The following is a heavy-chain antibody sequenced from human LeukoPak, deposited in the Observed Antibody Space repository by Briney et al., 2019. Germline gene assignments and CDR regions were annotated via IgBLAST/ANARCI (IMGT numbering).Heavy chain of an antibody. CDR2: ISSNGGST. CDR3: ARDIVVVTAIMDV. V-gene: IGHV3-64*01. D-gene: IGHD2-21*02. Sequence: GGSLRLSCAASGFTFSSYAMHWVRQAPGKGLEYVSAISSNGGSTYYANSVKGRLTISRDNSKNTLYLQMGSLRAEDMAVYYCARDIVVVTAIMDVWGKGTTVTVSS. J-gene: IGHJ6*03. CDR1: GFTFSSYA.